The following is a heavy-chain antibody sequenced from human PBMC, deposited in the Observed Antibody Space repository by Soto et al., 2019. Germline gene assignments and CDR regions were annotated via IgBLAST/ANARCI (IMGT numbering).Heavy chain of an antibody. CDR2: ISTTGGHT. J-gene: IGHJ4*02. CDR1: GFTFSDYY. V-gene: IGHV3-11*06. CDR3: ARGQDSSGYL. D-gene: IGHD3-22*01. Sequence: LSCAASGFTFSDYYMSWIRQAPGKGLEWVSYISTTGGHTNYADSVKGRFTISRDNAKNSLYLQMNSLRAEDTALYYCARGQDSSGYLWGQGALVTVSS.